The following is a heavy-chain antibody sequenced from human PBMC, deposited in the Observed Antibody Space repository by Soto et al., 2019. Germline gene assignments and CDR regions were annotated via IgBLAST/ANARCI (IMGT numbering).Heavy chain of an antibody. CDR3: ASDSLGPDRYYYCYGIDV. V-gene: IGHV1-2*02. CDR1: GYTLTGYY. D-gene: IGHD3-9*01. Sequence: ASVHVYCNASGYTLTGYYMHWVRQAPGQGLEWMGWINPNSGGTNYAQKIQGSDTMTRATYVSTTYMELSRVRSDDEAVYYCASDSLGPDRYYYCYGIDVWGQGTMVTVSS. CDR2: INPNSGGT. J-gene: IGHJ6*01.